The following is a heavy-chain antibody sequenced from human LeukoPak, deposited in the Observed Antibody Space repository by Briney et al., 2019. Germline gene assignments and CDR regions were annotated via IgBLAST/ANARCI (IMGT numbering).Heavy chain of an antibody. V-gene: IGHV3-21*01. CDR3: ARLDGYFDY. D-gene: IGHD3/OR15-3a*01. Sequence: GGSLRLSCEASGFTFNTYSMNWARQAPGKGLEWVSSIDSSGGYMFYADSVKGRFTISRDNAKNSLYLQMNSLRAEDTAVYYCARLDGYFDYWGQGTLVTVSS. J-gene: IGHJ4*02. CDR2: IDSSGGYM. CDR1: GFTFNTYS.